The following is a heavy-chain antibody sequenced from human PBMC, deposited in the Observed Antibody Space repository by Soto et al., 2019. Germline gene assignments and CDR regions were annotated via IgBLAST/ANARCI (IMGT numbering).Heavy chain of an antibody. CDR1: GGSVSSGSYY. Sequence: SETLSLTCTVSGGSVSSGSYYWSWIRQPPGKGLEWIGYIYYSGSTNYNPSLKSRVTISVDTSKNQFSLKLSSVTAADTAVYYCARESGYDFALDYWGQGTLVTVSS. J-gene: IGHJ4*02. CDR3: ARESGYDFALDY. D-gene: IGHD5-12*01. CDR2: IYYSGST. V-gene: IGHV4-61*01.